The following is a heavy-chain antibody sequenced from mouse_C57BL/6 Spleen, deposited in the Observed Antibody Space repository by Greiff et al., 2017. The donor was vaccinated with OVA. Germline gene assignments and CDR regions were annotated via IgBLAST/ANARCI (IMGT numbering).Heavy chain of an antibody. J-gene: IGHJ3*01. CDR1: GYTFTDYE. V-gene: IGHV1-15*01. CDR3: TRSYYDGTWFAY. CDR2: IDPETGGT. D-gene: IGHD1-1*01. Sequence: QVQLQQSGAELVRPGASVTLSCKASGYTFTDYEMHWVKQTPVHGLEWIGAIDPETGGTAYNQKFKGKAILTADKSSSTAYMELRSLTSEDSAVYYCTRSYYDGTWFAYWGQGTLVTVSA.